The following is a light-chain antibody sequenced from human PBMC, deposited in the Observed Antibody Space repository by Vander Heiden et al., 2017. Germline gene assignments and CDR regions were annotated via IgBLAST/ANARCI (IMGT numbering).Light chain of an antibody. Sequence: EIVLTQSPATLSLSPGERATLSCRASQSVSSYLAWYQQKPGQAPRLLIYDASNRATGIPARFSGSGSWTDFTLTISSLEPEDFAVYYCQQRSNWPLALTFGGGTKVEIK. CDR3: QQRSNWPLALT. V-gene: IGKV3-11*01. CDR1: QSVSSY. J-gene: IGKJ4*01. CDR2: DAS.